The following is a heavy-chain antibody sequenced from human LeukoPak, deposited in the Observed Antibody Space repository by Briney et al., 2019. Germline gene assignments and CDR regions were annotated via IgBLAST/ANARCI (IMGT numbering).Heavy chain of an antibody. J-gene: IGHJ6*03. CDR3: ARGRVSSSTWYSTYYYYFYMDV. Sequence: SETLSLTCSVSDDSITMYYWTWIPQPPGKGLEGIGYVDHTGSTNFNPSLHGRVSISRDTSKNLFSLRLRSVTAADTAVYFCARGRVSSSTWYSTYYYYFYMDVWGKGTTVTVSS. V-gene: IGHV4-59*01. CDR2: VDHTGST. CDR1: DDSITMYY. D-gene: IGHD4-11*01.